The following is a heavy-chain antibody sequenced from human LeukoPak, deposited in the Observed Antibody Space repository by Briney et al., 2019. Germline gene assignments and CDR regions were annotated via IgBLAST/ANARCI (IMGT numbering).Heavy chain of an antibody. D-gene: IGHD3-22*01. CDR3: ARRVGPYYYDSSGYYSGYYFDF. CDR2: IYYSGST. CDR1: GGSISSSSYY. V-gene: IGHV4-39*07. Sequence: PSETQSLTCTVSGGSISSSSYYWGWIRQPPGKGLEWIGSIYYSGSTYYNPSLKSRVTISVDTSKNQFSLKLSSVTAADTAVYYCARRVGPYYYDSSGYYSGYYFDFWGQGTLVTVSS. J-gene: IGHJ4*02.